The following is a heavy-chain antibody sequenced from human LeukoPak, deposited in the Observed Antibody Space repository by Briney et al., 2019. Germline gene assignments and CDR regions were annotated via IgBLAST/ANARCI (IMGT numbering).Heavy chain of an antibody. CDR1: GFTFSNYA. D-gene: IGHD5-24*01. Sequence: GGSLRLSCAASGFTFSNYAMSWVRQAPGKGLEWVSYISSSGSTIYYADSVKGRFTISRDNAKNSLYLQMNSLRAEDTAVYYCARRQRQAGVDYWGQGTLVTVSS. V-gene: IGHV3-11*04. CDR2: ISSSGSTI. J-gene: IGHJ4*02. CDR3: ARRQRQAGVDY.